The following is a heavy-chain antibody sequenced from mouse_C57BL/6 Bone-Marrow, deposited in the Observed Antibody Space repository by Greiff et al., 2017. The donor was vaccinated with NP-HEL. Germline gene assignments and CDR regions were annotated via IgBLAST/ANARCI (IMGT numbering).Heavy chain of an antibody. CDR1: GYTFTDYE. D-gene: IGHD2-3*01. J-gene: IGHJ3*01. CDR2: IDPETGGT. CDR3: AREGKYDGYYSFAY. Sequence: VQGVESGAELVRPGASVTLSCKASGYTFTDYEMHWVKQTPVHGLEWIGAIDPETGGTAYNQKFKGKAILTADKSSSTAYMEHRSLTTEDSAVYYCAREGKYDGYYSFAYWGQGTMVTVSA. V-gene: IGHV1-15*01.